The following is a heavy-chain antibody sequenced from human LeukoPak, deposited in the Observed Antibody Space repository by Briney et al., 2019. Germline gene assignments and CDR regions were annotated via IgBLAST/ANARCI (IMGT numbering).Heavy chain of an antibody. J-gene: IGHJ4*02. V-gene: IGHV1-18*01. CDR2: ISAYNGNT. CDR1: GYTFTSYG. Sequence: GASVKVSCKASGYTFTSYGISWVRQAPGQGLEWMGWISAYNGNTNYAQKLQGRVTMTTDTSTSTAYMELRSLRSDDTAVYYCARDAKYSGSYYPYLNLDYWGQGTLVTVSS. CDR3: ARDAKYSGSYYPYLNLDY. D-gene: IGHD1-26*01.